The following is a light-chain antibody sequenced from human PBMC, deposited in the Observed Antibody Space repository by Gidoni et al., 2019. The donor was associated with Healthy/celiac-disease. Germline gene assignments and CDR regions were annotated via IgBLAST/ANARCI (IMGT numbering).Light chain of an antibody. CDR2: AAS. V-gene: IGKV1-8*01. CDR1: QGISSY. Sequence: AIRMTQSPSSLSASTGDRVTITCQASQGISSYLAWYQQRPGKAPKLLIYAASTLQSGVPSMFDGSGSGTDFTLTISCLQSEDFATYYCQQYDNYPITFGQGTRLEIK. CDR3: QQYDNYPIT. J-gene: IGKJ5*01.